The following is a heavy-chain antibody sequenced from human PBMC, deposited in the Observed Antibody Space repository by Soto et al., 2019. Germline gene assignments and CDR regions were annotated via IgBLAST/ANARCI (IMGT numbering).Heavy chain of an antibody. CDR3: ATSNWFDP. V-gene: IGHV4-39*01. J-gene: IGHJ5*02. CDR2: IYYSGST. CDR1: GGSISSRGYY. Sequence: QLPLQESGPGLVKPSETLSLTCTVSGGSISSRGYYWGWIRQPPGKGLEWIGTIYYSGSTYYNPSLKSRVTISVDTSKNQFSLKRSSVTAADTAVYYCATSNWFDPWGQGTLVTVSS.